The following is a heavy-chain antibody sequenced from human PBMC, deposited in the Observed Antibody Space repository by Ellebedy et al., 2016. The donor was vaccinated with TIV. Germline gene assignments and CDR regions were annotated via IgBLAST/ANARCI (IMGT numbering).Heavy chain of an antibody. CDR2: INHSGST. CDR3: ARIIKGVMVRGVILGHFDY. V-gene: IGHV4-34*01. Sequence: MPSETLSLTCAVYGGSFSGYYWSWIRQPPGKGLEWIGEINHSGSTNYNPSLKSRVTISVGTSKNQFSLKLSSVTAADTAVYYCARIIKGVMVRGVILGHFDYWGQGTLVTVSS. J-gene: IGHJ4*02. CDR1: GGSFSGYY. D-gene: IGHD3-10*01.